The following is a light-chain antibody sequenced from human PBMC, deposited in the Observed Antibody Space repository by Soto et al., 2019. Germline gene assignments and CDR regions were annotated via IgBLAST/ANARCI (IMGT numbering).Light chain of an antibody. Sequence: DIQMTQSPSSLSASVGDRVTITCRASQSISNYLNWYQQKPGKAPKLLMYAASSSQSEVPSRFSGSGSGTDFTLTISSLQPEDIATYFCQQSYITPFTFGPGTKVEIK. CDR3: QQSYITPFT. J-gene: IGKJ3*01. CDR2: AAS. CDR1: QSISNY. V-gene: IGKV1-39*01.